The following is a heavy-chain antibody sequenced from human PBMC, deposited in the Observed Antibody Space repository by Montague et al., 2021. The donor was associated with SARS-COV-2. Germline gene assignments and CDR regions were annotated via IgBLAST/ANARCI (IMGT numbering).Heavy chain of an antibody. CDR3: ARGRGPETGYHFDY. CDR1: GFTFSHYA. V-gene: IGHV3-30-3*01. Sequence: SLRLSCAASGFTFSHYAMNWVRQAPGKGLEWVAFVSYDGDDKFYAESVKGRFSISRDKAKNTLNLEVHSLRPDDTAVYYCARGRGPETGYHFDYWGQGTLVTVSS. D-gene: IGHD3-9*01. CDR2: VSYDGDDK. J-gene: IGHJ4*02.